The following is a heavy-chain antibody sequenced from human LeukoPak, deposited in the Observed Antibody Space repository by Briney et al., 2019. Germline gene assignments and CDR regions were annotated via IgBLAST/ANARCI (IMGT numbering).Heavy chain of an antibody. CDR2: IYYSGST. CDR1: GGSVSSVSYY. Sequence: SETLSLTCTVSGGSVSSVSYYWSWIRQPPGKGLERIRYIYYSGSTNYNPSLKSRLTISVDTSKNQFSLKLSSVTAADTAVYYCARVRGYCSGGSCSRLFDYWGQGTLVTVSS. CDR3: ARVRGYCSGGSCSRLFDY. D-gene: IGHD2-15*01. J-gene: IGHJ4*02. V-gene: IGHV4-61*01.